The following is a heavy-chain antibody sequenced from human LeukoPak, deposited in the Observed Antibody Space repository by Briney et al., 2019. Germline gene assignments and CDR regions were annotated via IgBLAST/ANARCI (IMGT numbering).Heavy chain of an antibody. CDR1: GFTFSSYS. D-gene: IGHD3-22*01. J-gene: IGHJ3*02. CDR2: ISSSSSTI. Sequence: GGSLGLSCAASGFTFSSYSMNWVRQAPGKGLEWVSYISSSSSTIYYADSVKGRFTISRDNAKNSLYLQMNSLRAEDTAVYYCARVAITMIVVVKGAFDIWGQGTMVTVSS. V-gene: IGHV3-48*04. CDR3: ARVAITMIVVVKGAFDI.